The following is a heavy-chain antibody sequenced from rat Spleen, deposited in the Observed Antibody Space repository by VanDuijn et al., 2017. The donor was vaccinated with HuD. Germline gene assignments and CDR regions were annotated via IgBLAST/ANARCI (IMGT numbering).Heavy chain of an antibody. D-gene: IGHD1-12*03. CDR3: ARQGDYYDGYLDY. CDR1: GFTFSNYG. J-gene: IGHJ2*01. Sequence: EVQLVESGGGLVQPGRSLKLSCAASGFTFSNYGMAWVRQAPTKGLEWVATLSYDGTTTYYRDSVKGRFTISRDIAKSTLYLQMDSLRSEDTATYYCARQGDYYDGYLDYWGQGVMVTVSS. CDR2: LSYDGTTT. V-gene: IGHV5-29*01.